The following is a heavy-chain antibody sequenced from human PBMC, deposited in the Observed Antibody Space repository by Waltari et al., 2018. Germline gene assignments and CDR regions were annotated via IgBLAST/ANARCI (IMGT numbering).Heavy chain of an antibody. CDR3: ARDRAQYSTSSDAFDL. CDR1: GFTFIDYY. J-gene: IGHJ3*01. V-gene: IGHV3-11*04. D-gene: IGHD6-6*01. Sequence: QVHLVESGGRLVKPGGSLRLSCAASGFTFIDYYMNWIRQAPGRGLEWVSYISSSGNTIYYADSVKGRFTISRDNAKNSLYLQMNSLRAEDTAVYYCARDRAQYSTSSDAFDLWGQGTMVTVSS. CDR2: ISSSGNTI.